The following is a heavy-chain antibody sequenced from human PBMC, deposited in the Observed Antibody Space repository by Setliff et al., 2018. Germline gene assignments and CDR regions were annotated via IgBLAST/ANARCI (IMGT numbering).Heavy chain of an antibody. V-gene: IGHV4-39*07. Sequence: PSETLSLTCTVSGGSISSSNYYWGWIRQPPGKGLEWIGSIYPSGSTYYNPSHKSRVTISLDTSKNQFSLQLSSVTAADTAVYYCARVGNDYSNTLGMDSCAQGTLVTVSS. CDR2: IYPSGST. CDR1: GGSISSSNYY. J-gene: IGHJ4*02. CDR3: ARVGNDYSNTLGMDS. D-gene: IGHD4-4*01.